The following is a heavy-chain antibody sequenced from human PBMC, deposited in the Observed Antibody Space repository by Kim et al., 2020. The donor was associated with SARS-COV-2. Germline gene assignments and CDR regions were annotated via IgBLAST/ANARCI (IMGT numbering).Heavy chain of an antibody. CDR3: ARVVGLGATRDYYGMDV. CDR2: ISSSSSTI. CDR1: GFTFSSYS. Sequence: GSLRLSCAASGFTFSSYSMNWVRQAPGKGLEWVSYISSSSSTIYYADSVKGRFTISRDNAKNSLYLQMNSQRAEDTAVYYCARVVGLGATRDYYGMDVW. V-gene: IGHV3-48*04. J-gene: IGHJ6*01. D-gene: IGHD1-26*01.